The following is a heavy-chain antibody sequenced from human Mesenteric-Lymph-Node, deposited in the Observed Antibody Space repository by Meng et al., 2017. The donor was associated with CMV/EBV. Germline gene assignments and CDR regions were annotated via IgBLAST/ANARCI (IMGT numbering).Heavy chain of an antibody. V-gene: IGHV7-4-1*02. Sequence: YTCTSYAMNWVRQAPGQGLEWMGWINTNTGNPTYAQGFTGRFVFSLDTSVSTAYLQISSLKAEDTAVYYCARYYYYRSGSYYKKGIDYWGQGTLVTVSS. J-gene: IGHJ4*02. CDR3: ARYYYYRSGSYYKKGIDY. CDR1: YTCTSYA. CDR2: INTNTGNP. D-gene: IGHD3-10*01.